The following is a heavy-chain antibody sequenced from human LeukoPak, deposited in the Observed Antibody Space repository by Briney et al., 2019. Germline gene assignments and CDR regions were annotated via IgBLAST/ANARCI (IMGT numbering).Heavy chain of an antibody. V-gene: IGHV3-23*01. Sequence: PGGSLRLSCTASGFSFSTDAMSWLRQAPGKGLEWVSSISGVDATTYYADSVKGRFAISRDNSKNTVYLEMDSLRAEDTAVYYCAKNGVVTWGQGTLVTVSS. J-gene: IGHJ5*02. CDR2: ISGVDATT. D-gene: IGHD2-2*01. CDR3: AKNGVVT. CDR1: GFSFSTDA.